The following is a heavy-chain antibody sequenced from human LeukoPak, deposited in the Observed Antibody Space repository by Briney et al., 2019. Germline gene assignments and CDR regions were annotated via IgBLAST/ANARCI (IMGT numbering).Heavy chain of an antibody. Sequence: GGSPRLSSAASGFTFSNAWMSWGRQAPGKGLEWVGRIKSKTDGGTTDYPAPVKGRFTISRDDSKNKLYLQMNSLKTEDTAVYYCTTLSSYSSSWYYNYYYMDVWGKGTTVTVSS. J-gene: IGHJ6*03. V-gene: IGHV3-15*01. CDR3: TTLSSYSSSWYYNYYYMDV. CDR2: IKSKTDGGTT. D-gene: IGHD6-13*01. CDR1: GFTFSNAW.